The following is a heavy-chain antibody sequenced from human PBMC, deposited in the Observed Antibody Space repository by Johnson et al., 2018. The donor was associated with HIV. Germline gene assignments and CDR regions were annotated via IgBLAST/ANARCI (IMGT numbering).Heavy chain of an antibody. CDR2: ISGNGGST. CDR3: ARYFGVVIYDAFDI. Sequence: VRQAPGKGLEHVSAISGNGGSTYYANSVKGRFTISRDNAKNSLYLQMNSLRAEDTALYYCARYFGVVIYDAFDIWGQGTLVTVSS. V-gene: IGHV3-64*04. D-gene: IGHD3-3*01. J-gene: IGHJ3*02.